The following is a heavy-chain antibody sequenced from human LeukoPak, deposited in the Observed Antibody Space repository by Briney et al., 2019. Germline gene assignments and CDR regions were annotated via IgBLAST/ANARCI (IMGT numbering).Heavy chain of an antibody. Sequence: ASVKVSCKASRYTFTSYGISWVRQAPAQGLEWMGWISAYKGNTNYTQKLQGRVTMTTDTYTSTAYMELRRLRSDDTAVYYCARGQMGGSLDYWGQGTLVTISS. CDR3: ARGQMGGSLDY. D-gene: IGHD1-26*01. J-gene: IGHJ4*02. CDR1: RYTFTSYG. V-gene: IGHV1-18*01. CDR2: ISAYKGNT.